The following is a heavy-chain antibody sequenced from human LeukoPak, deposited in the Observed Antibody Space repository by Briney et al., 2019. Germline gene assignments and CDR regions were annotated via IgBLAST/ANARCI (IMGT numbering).Heavy chain of an antibody. J-gene: IGHJ4*02. Sequence: TGGSLRLSCAASGFTFSSYAMHWVRQAPGKGLEWVAVISYDGSNKYYADSVKGRFTISRDNSKNTLYLQMNSLRAEDTAVYYCARLVSSVYSSSWLDYWGQGTLVTVSS. D-gene: IGHD6-13*01. V-gene: IGHV3-30-3*01. CDR1: GFTFSSYA. CDR2: ISYDGSNK. CDR3: ARLVSSVYSSSWLDY.